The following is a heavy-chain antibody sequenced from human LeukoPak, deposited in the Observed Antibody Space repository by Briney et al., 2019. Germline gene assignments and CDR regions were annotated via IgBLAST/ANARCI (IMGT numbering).Heavy chain of an antibody. V-gene: IGHV4-34*01. CDR1: GGSFSGYY. CDR3: ARGQVMQLWPFYYFDY. Sequence: SETLSLTCAVYGGSFSGYYWSWIRQPPGKGLEWIGEINHSGSTNYNPSLKSRVTISVDTSKNQFSLKLSSVTAADTAVYYCARGQVMQLWPFYYFDYWGQGTLVTVSS. J-gene: IGHJ4*02. CDR2: INHSGST. D-gene: IGHD5-18*01.